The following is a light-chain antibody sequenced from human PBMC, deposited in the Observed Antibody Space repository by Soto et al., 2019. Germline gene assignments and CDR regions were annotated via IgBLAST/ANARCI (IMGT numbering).Light chain of an antibody. V-gene: IGKV3-20*01. CDR2: GAS. Sequence: DIELTQSPATLSVSVGDRATLPCRASQSLSSSSLAWYQQKPGQAPRLIISGASSRAADIPDRFSGSGSRTDFTLTINRLEPEDFAVYQCQQYDSSPRTFGQGTKVDIK. J-gene: IGKJ1*01. CDR3: QQYDSSPRT. CDR1: QSLSSSS.